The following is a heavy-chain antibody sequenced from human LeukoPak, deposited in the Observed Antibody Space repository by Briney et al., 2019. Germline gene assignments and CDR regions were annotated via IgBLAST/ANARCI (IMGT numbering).Heavy chain of an antibody. V-gene: IGHV3-48*03. D-gene: IGHD6-19*01. CDR2: ISSSGSTI. CDR1: GFTFSSYE. Sequence: GGSLRLSCAASGFTFSSYEMNWVRQAPGKGLEWVSYISSSGSTIYYADSVKGRFTISRDNAKNSLYLQMNSLRAEDTAVYYCARDKVGGSMAGSNLDYWGQGNLVTVSS. CDR3: ARDKVGGSMAGSNLDY. J-gene: IGHJ4*02.